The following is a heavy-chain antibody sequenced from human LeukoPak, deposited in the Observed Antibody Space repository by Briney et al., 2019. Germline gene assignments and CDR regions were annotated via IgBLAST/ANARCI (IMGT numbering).Heavy chain of an antibody. CDR3: AREDGYCSGGNCYSYFDS. Sequence: GGSLRLSCAASGFTFSSYSMNWVRQAPGRGLEWVSSISSSSSYIYYADSVKGRFTISRDNAKNSLYLQMNSLRAEDTAVYYCAREDGYCSGGNCYSYFDSWGQGALVTVSS. CDR1: GFTFSSYS. J-gene: IGHJ4*02. V-gene: IGHV3-21*01. D-gene: IGHD2-15*01. CDR2: ISSSSSYI.